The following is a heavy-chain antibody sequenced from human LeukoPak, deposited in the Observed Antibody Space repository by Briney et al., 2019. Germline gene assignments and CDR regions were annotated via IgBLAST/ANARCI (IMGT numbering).Heavy chain of an antibody. V-gene: IGHV4-34*01. Sequence: PSETLSLTCAVYGGSFSGYYWSWIRQPPGKGLEWLGEINHSGSTNYNPSLKSRVTISVDTSKNQFSLKLSSVTAADTAVYYCARVGGYCSGGSCPYYFDYWGQGTLVTVSS. CDR1: GGSFSGYY. J-gene: IGHJ4*02. D-gene: IGHD2-15*01. CDR3: ARVGGYCSGGSCPYYFDY. CDR2: INHSGST.